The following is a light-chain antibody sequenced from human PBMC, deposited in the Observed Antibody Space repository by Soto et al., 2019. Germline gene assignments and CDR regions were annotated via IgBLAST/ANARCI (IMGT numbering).Light chain of an antibody. CDR2: DDS. CDR1: NIGSKS. J-gene: IGLJ3*02. Sequence: SSVLTQPPSVSVAPGQTARITCGGNNIGSKSVHWYRQKPGQAPVLVVYDDSDRPSGTPERFSGSNSGNTATLAISRVEAGDEANFYCQVWDNTHDHGGVFGGGTQLTVL. CDR3: QVWDNTHDHGGV. V-gene: IGLV3-21*02.